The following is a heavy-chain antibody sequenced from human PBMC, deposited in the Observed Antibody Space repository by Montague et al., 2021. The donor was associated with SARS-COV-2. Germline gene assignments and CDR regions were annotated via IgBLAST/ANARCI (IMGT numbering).Heavy chain of an antibody. Sequence: SETLSLTCTVSGGSISSGSYYWGWIRQPPGKGLEWIGSIYYSGSTYYNPSLKSRVTIPVDTSKYHFSLKLSSVTAADTAVYYCARQVGATLRHAFDIWGQGTMVTVSS. J-gene: IGHJ3*02. CDR2: IYYSGST. V-gene: IGHV4-39*01. CDR3: ARQVGATLRHAFDI. CDR1: GGSISSGSYY. D-gene: IGHD1-26*01.